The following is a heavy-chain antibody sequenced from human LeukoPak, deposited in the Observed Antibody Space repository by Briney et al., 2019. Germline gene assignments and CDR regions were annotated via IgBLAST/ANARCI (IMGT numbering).Heavy chain of an antibody. V-gene: IGHV3-21*01. J-gene: IGHJ4*02. CDR3: ASSGGHLGLDY. CDR2: ISSSSSYI. CDR1: GFTFSSYS. Sequence: VGSLGLSCAASGFTFSSYSMNWVRQAPGKGLEWVSSISSSSSYIYYADSVKGRFTISRDNAKNSLYLQMNSLRAEDTAVYYCASSGGHLGLDYWGQGTLVTVSS. D-gene: IGHD3-10*01.